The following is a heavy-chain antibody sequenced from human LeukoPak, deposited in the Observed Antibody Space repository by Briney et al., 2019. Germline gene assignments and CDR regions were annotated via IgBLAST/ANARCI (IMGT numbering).Heavy chain of an antibody. D-gene: IGHD2-15*01. CDR1: GGSISSYY. J-gene: IGHJ3*01. Sequence: SETLSLTCTVSGGSISSYYWSWIRQPPGKGLEWIGEINHSGSTNYNPSLKSRVTISVDTSKNQFSLKLSSVTAADTAVYYCSREGVARAFDFWDQGTMVTVSS. CDR3: SREGVARAFDF. CDR2: INHSGST. V-gene: IGHV4-34*01.